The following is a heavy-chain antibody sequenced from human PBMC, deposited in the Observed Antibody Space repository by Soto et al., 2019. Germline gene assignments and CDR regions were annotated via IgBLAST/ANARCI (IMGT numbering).Heavy chain of an antibody. D-gene: IGHD1-1*01. V-gene: IGHV4-30-2*01. J-gene: IGHJ5*02. Sequence: QLQLQESGSGLVRPSQTLSLTCAVSGGSISSGGYSWNWIRQPPWKGLEWIGYIYHSGSTLYNPSLKSRVTISVDKYKNQFSLKLTSVTAADTAVYYCARDQLEGNWFDLWGQGTLVTVSS. CDR1: GGSISSGGYS. CDR2: IYHSGST. CDR3: ARDQLEGNWFDL.